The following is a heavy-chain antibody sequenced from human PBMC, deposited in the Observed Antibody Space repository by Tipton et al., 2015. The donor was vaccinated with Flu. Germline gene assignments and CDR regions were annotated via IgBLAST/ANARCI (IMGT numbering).Heavy chain of an antibody. Sequence: TLSLTCAVSGDSISSDFYWAWIRQFPGKGLEWIGNVHQTGSTYYNPSLRSRITITVDRPKNHFSLRLTSVTAADTAIYYCARRDYSNYVSQPKNWFDPWGQGILVTVSS. V-gene: IGHV4-38-2*01. D-gene: IGHD4-11*01. CDR3: ARRDYSNYVSQPKNWFDP. J-gene: IGHJ5*02. CDR1: GDSISSDFY. CDR2: VHQTGST.